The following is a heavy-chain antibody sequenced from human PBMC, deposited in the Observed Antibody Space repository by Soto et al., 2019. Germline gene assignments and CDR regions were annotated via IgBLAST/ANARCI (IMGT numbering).Heavy chain of an antibody. CDR3: ARARFHYDSSGYYRLIDY. D-gene: IGHD3-22*01. J-gene: IGHJ4*02. V-gene: IGHV4-39*07. CDR1: GGSITSSSYY. Sequence: PSETLSLTCTVSGGSITSSSYYWGWIRQPPGKGLEWIGTIYYSGSTYYNPSLKSRVTISVDTSKNQFSLNLSSVTAADTAVYYCARARFHYDSSGYYRLIDYWGQGTLVTVSS. CDR2: IYYSGST.